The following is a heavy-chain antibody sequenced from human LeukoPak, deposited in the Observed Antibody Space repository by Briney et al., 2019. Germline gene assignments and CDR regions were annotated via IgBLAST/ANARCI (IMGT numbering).Heavy chain of an antibody. CDR1: GYTFTAYY. CDR2: INPNSGGT. V-gene: IGHV1-2*02. D-gene: IGHD6-19*01. J-gene: IGHJ3*02. Sequence: ASVKVSCKASGYTFTAYYLHWVRQAPGQGLEWMGWINPNSGGTNYAQKFQGRDTMTRDTSISTAYMELSRLRSDDTAVYYCARVLQWLAPNEAFDIWGQGTMVTVSS. CDR3: ARVLQWLAPNEAFDI.